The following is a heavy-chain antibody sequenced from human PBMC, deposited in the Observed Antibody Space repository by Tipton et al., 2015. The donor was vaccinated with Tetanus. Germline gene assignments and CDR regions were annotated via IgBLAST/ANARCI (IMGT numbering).Heavy chain of an antibody. J-gene: IGHJ3*02. Sequence: SLRLSCAASGFTFSSYAMSWVRQAPGKGLEWVSAISGSGGSTYYADSVKGRFTISRDNSKNTLYLQMNSLRAEDTAVYYCAKDREYSSGWFVNAFDIWGQGTMVTVSS. CDR2: ISGSGGST. V-gene: IGHV3-23*01. D-gene: IGHD6-19*01. CDR3: AKDREYSSGWFVNAFDI. CDR1: GFTFSSYA.